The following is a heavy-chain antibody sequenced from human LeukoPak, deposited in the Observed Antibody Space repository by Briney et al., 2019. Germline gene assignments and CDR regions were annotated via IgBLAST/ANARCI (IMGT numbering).Heavy chain of an antibody. V-gene: IGHV3-15*01. J-gene: IGHJ4*02. Sequence: GGSLRHSCAASGFTFTDAWMGWVRPAPGRGLGWVSRIKSKARGGTTDYAAPVKGRSTIARDDSKDTLDLQMNSLKTEDTAVYYCTTDHFNWGRGTLVTVSS. CDR1: GFTFTDAW. CDR2: IKSKARGGTT. CDR3: TTDHFN.